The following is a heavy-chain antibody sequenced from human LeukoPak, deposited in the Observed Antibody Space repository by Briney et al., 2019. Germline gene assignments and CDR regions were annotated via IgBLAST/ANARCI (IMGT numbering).Heavy chain of an antibody. CDR2: INPNSGGT. Sequence: ASVKVSCKASGYTFTGYYMHWVRQAPGQGLEWMGWINPNSGGTNYAQKFQGRVTMTRDTSISTAYMELSRLRSDDTAVYYCAGGREYSSSWYVYWGQGTLVTVSS. V-gene: IGHV1-2*02. CDR1: GYTFTGYY. D-gene: IGHD6-13*01. J-gene: IGHJ4*02. CDR3: AGGREYSSSWYVY.